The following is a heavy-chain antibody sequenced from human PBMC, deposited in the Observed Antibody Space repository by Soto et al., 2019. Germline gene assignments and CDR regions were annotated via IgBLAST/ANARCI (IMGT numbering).Heavy chain of an antibody. V-gene: IGHV3-23*01. CDR2: ISGSGGST. Sequence: EVQLLESGGGLVQPGGSLRLSCAASGFTFSSYAMSWVRQAPGKGLEWVSAISGSGGSTYYADSVKGRFTISRDNSKNTLYLQMNSLRAEDTAVYYCAKATLRFLEWLLYADYWGQGTLVTVSS. J-gene: IGHJ4*02. CDR3: AKATLRFLEWLLYADY. CDR1: GFTFSSYA. D-gene: IGHD3-3*01.